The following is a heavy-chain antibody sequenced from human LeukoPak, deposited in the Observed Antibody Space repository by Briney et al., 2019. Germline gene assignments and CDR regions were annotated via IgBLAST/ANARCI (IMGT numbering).Heavy chain of an antibody. CDR3: ARAAAQIHYYYYYMDV. Sequence: SETLSLTCAVYGGSFSGYYWSWIRQPPGKGLEWIGEINHSGSTNYNPSLKSRVTISVDTSKNQFSLKLSSVTAADTAVYYCARAAAQIHYYYYYMDVWGKGTTVTVSS. CDR1: GGSFSGYY. D-gene: IGHD2-2*01. V-gene: IGHV4-34*01. CDR2: INHSGST. J-gene: IGHJ6*03.